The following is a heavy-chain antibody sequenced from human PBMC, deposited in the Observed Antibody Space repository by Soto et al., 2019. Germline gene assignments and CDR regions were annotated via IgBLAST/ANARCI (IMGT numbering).Heavy chain of an antibody. Sequence: QVQLVESGGGVVQPGRSLRLSCAASGFTFNSYGMHWVRQAPGKGLEWVAVIWYDGSNKYYADSVKGRFTISRDISKNTLYLQMDSLRAEDTSVYYCARTSGYSPIDYWGQGTLVTVSS. CDR3: ARTSGYSPIDY. CDR2: IWYDGSNK. CDR1: GFTFNSYG. J-gene: IGHJ4*02. D-gene: IGHD3-22*01. V-gene: IGHV3-33*01.